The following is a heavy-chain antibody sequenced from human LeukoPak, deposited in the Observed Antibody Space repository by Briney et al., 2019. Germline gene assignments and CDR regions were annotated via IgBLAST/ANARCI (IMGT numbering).Heavy chain of an antibody. CDR1: GYTFTGYY. CDR3: ARGRRKTRNWNDVGYYYYGMDV. CDR2: INPNSGGT. J-gene: IGHJ6*02. V-gene: IGHV1-2*04. Sequence: GASVKVSCKASGYTFTGYYMHWVRQAPGQGLEWMGWINPNSGGTNYAQKFQGWVTMTRDTSISTAYMELSRLRSDDTAVYYCARGRRKTRNWNDVGYYYYGMDVWGQGTTVTVSS. D-gene: IGHD1-1*01.